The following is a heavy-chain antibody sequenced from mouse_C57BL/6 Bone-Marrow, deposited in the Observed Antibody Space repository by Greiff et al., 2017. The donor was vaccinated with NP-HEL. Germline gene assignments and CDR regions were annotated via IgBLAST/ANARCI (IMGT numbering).Heavy chain of an antibody. Sequence: VQLKESGPELVKPGASVKISCKASGYSFTGYYMNWVKQSPEKSLEWIGEINPSTGGTTYNQKFKAKATLTVDKSSSTAYMQLKILTSVYSAVYYCARDGNYFYYFDYWGQGTTLTVSS. CDR3: ARDGNYFYYFDY. CDR2: INPSTGGT. J-gene: IGHJ2*01. D-gene: IGHD2-1*01. CDR1: GYSFTGYY. V-gene: IGHV1-42*01.